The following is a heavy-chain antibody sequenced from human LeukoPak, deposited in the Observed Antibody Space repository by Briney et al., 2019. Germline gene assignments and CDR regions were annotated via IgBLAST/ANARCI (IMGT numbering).Heavy chain of an antibody. CDR1: GYTFTGYY. V-gene: IGHV1-2*02. CDR2: INPNSGGT. J-gene: IGHJ6*03. CDR3: ARDRYLTTVTTGYYMDV. Sequence: ASVKVSCKASGYTFTGYYMHWVRQAPGQGLEWLGWINPNSGGTNYAQKFQGRVTMTRDTSISTAYMELSGLRSDDTAVYYCARDRYLTTVTTGYYMDVWGKGTTVTVSS. D-gene: IGHD4-17*01.